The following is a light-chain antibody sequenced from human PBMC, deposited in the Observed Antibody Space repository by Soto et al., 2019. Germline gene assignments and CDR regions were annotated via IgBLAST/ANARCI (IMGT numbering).Light chain of an antibody. Sequence: QSALTQSASVSGSPGQSITISCTGTSSDIGSYNYVSWYQQHPDKAPKLMIYDVTNRPSGVSDRFSGCKSGNTASLTISGLQAEDEADYYCNSYTSISTYVFGTGTRSPS. CDR3: NSYTSISTYV. CDR2: DVT. CDR1: SSDIGSYNY. J-gene: IGLJ1*01. V-gene: IGLV2-14*03.